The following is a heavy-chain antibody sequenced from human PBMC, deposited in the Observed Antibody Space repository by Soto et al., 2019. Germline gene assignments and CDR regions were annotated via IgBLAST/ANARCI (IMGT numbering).Heavy chain of an antibody. D-gene: IGHD3-9*01. CDR3: TRAGEYYDILTGYRYYGMDV. Sequence: GGSLRLSCTASGFTFGDYAMSWFRQAPGKGLEWVGFIRSKDYGGTTEYAASVKGRFTISRDDSKSIAYLQMNSLKTEDTAVYYCTRAGEYYDILTGYRYYGMDVWGQGTTVTVSS. V-gene: IGHV3-49*03. CDR2: IRSKDYGGTT. J-gene: IGHJ6*02. CDR1: GFTFGDYA.